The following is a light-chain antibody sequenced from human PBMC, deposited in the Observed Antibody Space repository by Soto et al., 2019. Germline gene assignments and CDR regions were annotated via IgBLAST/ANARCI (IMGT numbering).Light chain of an antibody. V-gene: IGKV1-27*01. CDR3: QKYNSAPHT. CDR1: QDISNY. Sequence: DSQMTQSPSSLSASVGDRVTITCRTSQDISNYLAWYQQKPGKVPKLLIYAASTLQSGVPSRFSGGGSGTDFPLTISSLQPEDVATYYCQKYNSAPHTFGGGTKVEIQ. J-gene: IGKJ4*01. CDR2: AAS.